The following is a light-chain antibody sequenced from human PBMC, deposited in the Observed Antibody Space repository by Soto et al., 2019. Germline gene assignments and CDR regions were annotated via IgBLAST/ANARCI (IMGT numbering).Light chain of an antibody. V-gene: IGKV1-39*01. CDR1: QSITTS. CDR2: GAS. Sequence: DIQLTQSPSSLSASVGDRLTITCRASQSITTSLNWYQQTPGKAPKVLIFGASNLQSGVPSRFSGSGSGTDFTLTITRLQHADFARYSSHQRLRIPGPFGEGPMLE. CDR3: HQRLRIPGP. J-gene: IGKJ4*02.